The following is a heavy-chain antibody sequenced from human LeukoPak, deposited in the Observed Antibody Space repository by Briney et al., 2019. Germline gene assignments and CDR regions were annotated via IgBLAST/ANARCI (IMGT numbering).Heavy chain of an antibody. V-gene: IGHV3-48*04. J-gene: IGHJ4*02. CDR2: INSSCSTI. CDR3: AEDYYCGAGSPPPRLDY. Sequence: WGSLRLSCSASGFTFSSYSMKWVRPAPGEGLGGVSYINSSCSTIYHAGSVKGRFTISRDNAHNSLYLPINSLRARDKAVYYCAEDYYCGAGSPPPRLDYWGQGTLVTVSS. CDR1: GFTFSSYS. D-gene: IGHD3-10*01.